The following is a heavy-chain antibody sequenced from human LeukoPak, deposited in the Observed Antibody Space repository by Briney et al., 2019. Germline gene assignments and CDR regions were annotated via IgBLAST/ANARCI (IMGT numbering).Heavy chain of an antibody. Sequence: GGSLRLSCAASGFTFSSYSMNWVRQAPGKGLEWVSSISSSSSYIYYADSVKGRFTISRDNAKNSLYLQMNSLRAEDTAVYYCAREKGNYDRSGYYHTNLDYWGQGTLVTVSS. V-gene: IGHV3-21*01. CDR3: AREKGNYDRSGYYHTNLDY. CDR2: ISSSSSYI. J-gene: IGHJ4*02. CDR1: GFTFSSYS. D-gene: IGHD3-22*01.